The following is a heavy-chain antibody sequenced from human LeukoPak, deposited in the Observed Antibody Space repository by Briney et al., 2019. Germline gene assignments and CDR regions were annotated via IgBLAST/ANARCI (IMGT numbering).Heavy chain of an antibody. CDR1: GGSFSGYY. CDR3: ASYEGWYPQFDY. Sequence: PSETLSLTCAVYGGSFSGYYWSWIRQPPGKGLEWIGEINHSGSTNYNPSLESRVTISVDTSKNQFSLKLSSVTAADTAVYYCASYEGWYPQFDYWGQGTLVTVSS. CDR2: INHSGST. V-gene: IGHV4-34*01. D-gene: IGHD6-19*01. J-gene: IGHJ4*02.